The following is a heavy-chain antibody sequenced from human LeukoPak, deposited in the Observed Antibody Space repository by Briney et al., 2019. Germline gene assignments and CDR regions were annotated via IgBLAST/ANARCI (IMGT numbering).Heavy chain of an antibody. J-gene: IGHJ4*02. CDR1: GYTFTSYA. CDR3: ARVGYCSGDRCYLHFDY. V-gene: IGHV1-2*02. Sequence: ASVKVSCKASGYTFTSYAMHWMRQAPGQGLEWMGWINPKNGDTNYAQKFQGRVTMTRDTSISTVYMELNRLTSDDTALYYCARVGYCSGDRCYLHFDYWGQGTLVTVSS. D-gene: IGHD2-15*01. CDR2: INPKNGDT.